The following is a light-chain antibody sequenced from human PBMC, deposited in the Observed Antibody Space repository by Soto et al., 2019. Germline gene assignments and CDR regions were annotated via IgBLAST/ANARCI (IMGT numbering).Light chain of an antibody. CDR1: HSVLYSANNRNY. J-gene: IGKJ4*01. Sequence: DIVLTQSPDSLAVSLGERATINCKSRHSVLYSANNRNYLAWYQKRLGQPTKLLFYWASTRESGVPDRFSGSGSGTDFTLTISSLQAEDVAVYFCQQYYSAPLTFGGGTKVEIK. CDR3: QQYYSAPLT. CDR2: WAS. V-gene: IGKV4-1*01.